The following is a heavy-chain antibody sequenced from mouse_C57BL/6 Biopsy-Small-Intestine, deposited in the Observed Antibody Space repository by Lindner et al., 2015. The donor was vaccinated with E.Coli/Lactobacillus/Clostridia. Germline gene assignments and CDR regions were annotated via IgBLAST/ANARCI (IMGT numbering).Heavy chain of an antibody. Sequence: VQLQESGAELVKPGASVKISCKASGYAFSSYWVNWVRQRPGKGLEWIGQIHPGDGDINYNGKFRGKAALTADKSSSTAYMQLSSLTSEDSAVYFCVRGERGDFDYWGQGTTLTVSS. CDR2: IHPGDGDI. CDR1: GYAFSSYW. J-gene: IGHJ2*01. V-gene: IGHV1-80*01. CDR3: VRGERGDFDY.